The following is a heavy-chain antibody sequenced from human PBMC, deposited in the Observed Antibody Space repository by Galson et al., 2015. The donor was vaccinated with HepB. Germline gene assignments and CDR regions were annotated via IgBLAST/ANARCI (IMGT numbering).Heavy chain of an antibody. V-gene: IGHV4-39*01. CDR3: ASPPVYDGLDY. D-gene: IGHD3-10*01. J-gene: IGHJ4*02. Sequence: ETLSLTCTVSGGSVTSSSYYWGWIRQPPGKGLEWIGSIYYSGSTYYNPSLKSRVTISVDTSKNQFSLKLSSVTAADTAVYYCASPPVYDGLDYWGQGTLVTVSS. CDR1: GGSVTSSSYY. CDR2: IYYSGST.